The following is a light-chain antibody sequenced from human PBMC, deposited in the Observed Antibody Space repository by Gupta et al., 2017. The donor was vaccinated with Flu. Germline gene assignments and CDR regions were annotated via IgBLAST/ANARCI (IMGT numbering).Light chain of an antibody. CDR1: HSVSNIY. J-gene: IGKJ1*01. CDR3: HQNFTITPLWT. Sequence: LSFSPGETATQSCRAAHSVSNIYLAWFGLRPDQAPRLLICGTYHRTSSIPDSLSCVGAGTDFILTSRSVDPGDYALYYCHQNFTITPLWTFGHGTKVEVK. V-gene: IGKV3-20*01. CDR2: GTY.